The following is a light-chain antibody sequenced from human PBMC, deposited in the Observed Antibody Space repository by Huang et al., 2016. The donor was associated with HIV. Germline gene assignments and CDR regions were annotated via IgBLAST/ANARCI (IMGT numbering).Light chain of an antibody. J-gene: IGKJ5*01. Sequence: DIQVTQSPSSLSASVGDRVTITFRASQPINTYLNWYQQKPGKAPKLIIYESSTLQSGVPSRFSGSGSGTDFTLTISSLQPEDFATYYCQQSYSMPITFGLGTRLEI. V-gene: IGKV1-39*01. CDR2: ESS. CDR3: QQSYSMPIT. CDR1: QPINTY.